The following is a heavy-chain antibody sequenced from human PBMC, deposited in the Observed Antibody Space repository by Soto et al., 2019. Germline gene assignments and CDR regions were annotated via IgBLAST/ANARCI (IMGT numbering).Heavy chain of an antibody. Sequence: GASVKVSCKASGYTFTGYYMHWVRQAPGQGLEWMGWINPNSGGTNYAQKFQGWVTMTRDTSISTAYMELSRLRSDDTAVYYCARELHSGYDWSSGWYSGFDYWGQGTLVTVSS. J-gene: IGHJ4*02. D-gene: IGHD5-12*01. CDR2: INPNSGGT. V-gene: IGHV1-2*04. CDR1: GYTFTGYY. CDR3: ARELHSGYDWSSGWYSGFDY.